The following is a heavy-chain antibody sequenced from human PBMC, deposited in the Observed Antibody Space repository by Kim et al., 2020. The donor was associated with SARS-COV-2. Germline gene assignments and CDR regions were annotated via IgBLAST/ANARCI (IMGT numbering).Heavy chain of an antibody. CDR3: AKDAVVVVVAAGYNWFDP. J-gene: IGHJ5*02. V-gene: IGHV3-33*06. CDR1: GFTFSSYG. CDR2: IWYDGSNK. D-gene: IGHD2-15*01. Sequence: GGSLRLSCAASGFTFSSYGMHWVRQAPGKGLEWVAVIWYDGSNKYYADSVKGRFTISRDNSKNTLYLQMNSLRAEDTAVYYCAKDAVVVVVAAGYNWFDPWGQGTLVTVSS.